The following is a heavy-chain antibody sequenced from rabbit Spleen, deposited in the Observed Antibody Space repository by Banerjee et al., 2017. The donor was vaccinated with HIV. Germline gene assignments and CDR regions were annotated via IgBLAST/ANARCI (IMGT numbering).Heavy chain of an antibody. CDR1: GFSFSDRDV. CDR2: INAATAKP. D-gene: IGHD6-1*01. Sequence: QEQLVESGGGLVQPEGSLTLTCKASGFSFSDRDVMCWVRQAPGKGLEWIACINAATAKPVYATWAKGRFTISRTSSTTVTLRMTSLTATDTATYFCARASSGAGATGYGYWGLWGQGTLVTVS. V-gene: IGHV1S45*01. J-gene: IGHJ4*01. CDR3: ARASSGAGATGYGYWGL.